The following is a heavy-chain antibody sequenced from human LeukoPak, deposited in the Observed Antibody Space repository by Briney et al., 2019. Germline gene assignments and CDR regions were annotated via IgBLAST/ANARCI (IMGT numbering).Heavy chain of an antibody. V-gene: IGHV1-18*01. CDR1: GYTFTTYG. Sequence: ASVKVSCKASGYTFTTYGISWVRQAPGQGLEWMGWVSAYDGNTNYAQRLQGRVTMTTDTSTSTAYMELRSLRSDDTAVYYCARGGYGSGRGYFDYWGQGTLVTVSS. CDR2: VSAYDGNT. D-gene: IGHD3-10*01. CDR3: ARGGYGSGRGYFDY. J-gene: IGHJ4*02.